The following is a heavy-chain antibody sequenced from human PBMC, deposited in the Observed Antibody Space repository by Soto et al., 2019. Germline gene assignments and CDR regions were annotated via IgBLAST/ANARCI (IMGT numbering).Heavy chain of an antibody. J-gene: IGHJ1*01. CDR1: GGSISSYY. V-gene: IGHV4-59*01. CDR3: ARGWGGYFQH. Sequence: QVQLQESGPGLVKPSETLSLTCTVSGGSISSYYWSWIRQPPGKGLEWIGYIYYSGSTNYNPSLKSRVTISVDTSKNQFSLKLSSVTAADTPVYYCARGWGGYFQHWGQGTLVTVSS. CDR2: IYYSGST. D-gene: IGHD7-27*01.